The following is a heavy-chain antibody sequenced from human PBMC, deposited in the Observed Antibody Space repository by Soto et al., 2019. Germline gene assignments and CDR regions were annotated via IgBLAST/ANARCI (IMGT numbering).Heavy chain of an antibody. CDR2: INHSGST. D-gene: IGHD3-10*02. V-gene: IGHV4-34*01. Sequence: KELEWLGEINHSGSTNYNPTLQSRVTISVDTCKNEFSLKRGSVTAADTAVYYCARYFFFFQAEDGIRDVRSVSAFLLNRSSDL. J-gene: IGHJ2*01. CDR3: ARYFFFFQAEDGIRDVRSVSAFLLNRSSDL.